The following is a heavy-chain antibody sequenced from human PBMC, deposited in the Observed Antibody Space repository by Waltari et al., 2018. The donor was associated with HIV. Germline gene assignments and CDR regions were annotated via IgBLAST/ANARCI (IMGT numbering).Heavy chain of an antibody. J-gene: IGHJ4*02. Sequence: QVQLPQWGAGLLKPSETLSLTCAVYGGSFRDYYWNWIRQSPGQGLEWIGEVNHVGEANNLPPLKSRVTISADKSKNKFSLKVISGTAPDTVVYFGAEGPKVDGTIDYSFDFGAKGTPVTASS. D-gene: IGHD1-1*01. CDR3: AEGPKVDGTIDYSFDF. CDR2: VNHVGEA. CDR1: GGSFRDYY. V-gene: IGHV4-34*01.